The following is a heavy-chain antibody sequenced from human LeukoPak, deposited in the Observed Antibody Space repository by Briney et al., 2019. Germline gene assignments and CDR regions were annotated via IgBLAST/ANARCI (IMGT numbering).Heavy chain of an antibody. J-gene: IGHJ3*02. Sequence: PSETLSLSCTVSGGSVSNYYWSWIRQPPGKGLEWIGNIYYSGSTNYNPSLKSRVTISLDTSKNQFSLDLISVTAADTAVYYCARGLYCGGDCYPDGFDIWGQGTMVTVSS. V-gene: IGHV4-59*02. CDR1: GGSVSNYY. CDR3: ARGLYCGGDCYPDGFDI. D-gene: IGHD2-21*02. CDR2: IYYSGST.